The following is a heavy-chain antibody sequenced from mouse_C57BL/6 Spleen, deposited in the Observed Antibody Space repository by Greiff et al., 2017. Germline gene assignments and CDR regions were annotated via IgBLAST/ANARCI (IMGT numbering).Heavy chain of an antibody. CDR3: ARAGFAY. CDR1: GYTFTNYW. CDR2: VDPYNGGT. J-gene: IGHJ4*01. V-gene: IGHV1-62-3*01. Sequence: VQLQQPGAELVKPGASVKMSCKASGYTFTNYWMHWVKQRPGRSLEWIGRVDPYNGGTRYNEKFKGKATLTVDKPSSTAYMQLSSLTSEDSAVYYCARAGFAYWGQGTSVTVSA.